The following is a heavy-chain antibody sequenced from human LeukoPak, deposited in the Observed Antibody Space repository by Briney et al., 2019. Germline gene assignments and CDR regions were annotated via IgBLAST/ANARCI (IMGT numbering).Heavy chain of an antibody. CDR1: GFTFSSYW. D-gene: IGHD5-12*01. CDR2: IKQDGSEK. V-gene: IGHV3-7*01. CDR3: ARARWDIVATTDFDY. J-gene: IGHJ4*02. Sequence: PGGSLRLSCAASGFTFSSYWMSWVRQAPGKGLEWVANIKQDGSEKYYVDSVKGRFTISRDNAKNSLYLQMNSLRAEDTAVYYCARARWDIVATTDFDYWGQGTLVTVSS.